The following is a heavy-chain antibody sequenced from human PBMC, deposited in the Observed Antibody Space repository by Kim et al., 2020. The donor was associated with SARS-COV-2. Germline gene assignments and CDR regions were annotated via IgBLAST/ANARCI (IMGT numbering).Heavy chain of an antibody. J-gene: IGHJ4*02. Sequence: SETLSLTCAVYGGSFSGYYWSWLRQPPGKGLEWIGEINHSGSTNYNPSLKSRVTISVDTSKNQFSLKLNSVTTADTAVYYCARGPLDTAVVTYYFDYWGQGTLVTVSS. CDR1: GGSFSGYY. CDR3: ARGPLDTAVVTYYFDY. D-gene: IGHD5-18*01. V-gene: IGHV4-34*01. CDR2: INHSGST.